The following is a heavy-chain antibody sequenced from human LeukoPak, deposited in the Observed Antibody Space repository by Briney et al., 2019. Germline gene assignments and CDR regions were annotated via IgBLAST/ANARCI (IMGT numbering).Heavy chain of an antibody. J-gene: IGHJ6*03. CDR3: ARILWNYYYMDV. CDR1: GCSISSGDYY. Sequence: SQTLSSTGTLSGCSISSGDYYWSWIRQPPGKGLEWFGYIYDSGSTYYNPSLKSRVTISVDTSKTQFSLKLSSVTAADTAVYYCARILWNYYYMDVWGKGTTVTVSS. V-gene: IGHV4-30-4*08. D-gene: IGHD3-3*01. CDR2: IYDSGST.